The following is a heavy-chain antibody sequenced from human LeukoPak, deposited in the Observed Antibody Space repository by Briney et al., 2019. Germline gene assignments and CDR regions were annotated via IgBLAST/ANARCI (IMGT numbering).Heavy chain of an antibody. J-gene: IGHJ3*02. CDR1: GDSISSGTYS. V-gene: IGHV4-30-4*07. CDR2: IYYSGTT. CDR3: ARRLTMMEGDRAHDVFDI. D-gene: IGHD3-22*01. Sequence: SETLSLTCAVSGDSISSGTYSWSWIRQPPGKGLEWIGYIYYSGTTYYNPSLKSRVIISVDTSKTQFSLKLSSVTAADTAVYFCARRLTMMEGDRAHDVFDIWGQGTMVTVSS.